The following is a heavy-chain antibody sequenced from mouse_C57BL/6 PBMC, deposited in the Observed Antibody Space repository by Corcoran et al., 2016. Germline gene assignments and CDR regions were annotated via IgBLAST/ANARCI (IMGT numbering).Heavy chain of an antibody. CDR3: ASGGYYDAMDY. CDR2: INPNNGGT. V-gene: IGHV1-26*01. Sequence: EVQLQQSGPELVKPGASVKISCKASGYTFTDYYMNWVKQSHGKSLEWIGDINPNNGGTSYNQKFKGKATLTVDKSSSTAYMELRSLTSEDSAVYYCASGGYYDAMDYWGQGTSVTVSS. CDR1: GYTFTDYY. D-gene: IGHD2-2*01. J-gene: IGHJ4*01.